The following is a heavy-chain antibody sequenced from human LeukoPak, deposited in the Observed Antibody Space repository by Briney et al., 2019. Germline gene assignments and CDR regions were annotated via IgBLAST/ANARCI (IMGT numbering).Heavy chain of an antibody. CDR2: FDPEDGET. Sequence: ASVEVSCKVSGYTLTELSMHWVRQAPGKGREGMGGFDPEDGETIYAQKFQGGVTMTEDTSTDTAYIELSSLRSEDTAVYYCATFGEQWLGFDYWGQGTLVTVSS. J-gene: IGHJ4*02. D-gene: IGHD6-19*01. CDR1: GYTLTELS. CDR3: ATFGEQWLGFDY. V-gene: IGHV1-24*01.